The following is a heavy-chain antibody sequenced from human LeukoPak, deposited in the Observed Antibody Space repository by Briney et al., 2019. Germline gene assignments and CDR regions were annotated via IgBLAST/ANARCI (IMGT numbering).Heavy chain of an antibody. D-gene: IGHD3-22*01. Sequence: GGSLRLSCAASGFTFSSYWMSWVRQAPGKGLEWVANIKQDGSEKYYVDSVKGRFTISRDNAYNSLYLQMNSLRAEDTAVYHRARDLHYYHSSGSNYYFDYWGQGTLVTVSS. CDR1: GFTFSSYW. J-gene: IGHJ4*02. V-gene: IGHV3-7*03. CDR2: IKQDGSEK. CDR3: ARDLHYYHSSGSNYYFDY.